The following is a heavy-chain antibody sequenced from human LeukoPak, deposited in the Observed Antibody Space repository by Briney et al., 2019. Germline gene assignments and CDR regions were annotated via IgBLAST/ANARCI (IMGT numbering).Heavy chain of an antibody. CDR1: GGSISSYY. V-gene: IGHV4-34*01. CDR2: INHSGST. CDR3: ARAADYYDTNFDY. Sequence: KASETLSLTCTVSGGSISSYYWSWIRQPPGKGLEWIGEINHSGSTNHNPSLKSRVTISVDTSKNQFSLKLSSVTAADTAVYYCARAADYYDTNFDYWGQGTLVTVSS. J-gene: IGHJ4*02. D-gene: IGHD3-22*01.